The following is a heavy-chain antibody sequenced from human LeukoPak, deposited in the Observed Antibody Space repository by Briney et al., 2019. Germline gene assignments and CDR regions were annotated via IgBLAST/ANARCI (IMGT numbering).Heavy chain of an antibody. CDR3: ARGGIAVAGMGFDY. Sequence: PSETLSLTCAVSGGSISSGGYSWSWIRQPPGKGLEWIGYIYHSGSTYYNPSLKSRVTISVDRSKNQFSLKLSSVTAADTAVYYCARGGIAVAGMGFDYWGQGTLVTVSS. CDR2: IYHSGST. V-gene: IGHV4-30-2*01. CDR1: GGSISSGGYS. D-gene: IGHD6-19*01. J-gene: IGHJ4*02.